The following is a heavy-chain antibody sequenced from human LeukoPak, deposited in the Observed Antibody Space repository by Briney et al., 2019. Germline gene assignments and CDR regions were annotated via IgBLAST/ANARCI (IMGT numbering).Heavy chain of an antibody. J-gene: IGHJ3*02. CDR3: ARSKVVTAIFDAFDI. V-gene: IGHV1-69*01. CDR2: IIPIFGTA. CDR1: GGTFSSYA. D-gene: IGHD2-21*02. Sequence: SVKVSCKASGGTFSSYAISWVRQAPGQGLEWMGGIIPIFGTANCAQKFQGRVMITADESTSTAYMELSSLRSEDTAVYYCARSKVVTAIFDAFDIWGQGTMVTVSS.